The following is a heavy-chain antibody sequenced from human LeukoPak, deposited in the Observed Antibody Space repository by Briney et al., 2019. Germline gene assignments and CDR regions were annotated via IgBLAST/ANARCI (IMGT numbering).Heavy chain of an antibody. Sequence: GGSLRLSCAASGFTFSGFYMHWVRQASGKGLEWIGLIRSKPNSYTTVYAASVQGRFTISGDDSKNTAYLQMNSLKAEDKAVYYCTRQHCSGGSCSYVDYWGQGTLVTVSS. J-gene: IGHJ4*02. D-gene: IGHD2-15*01. V-gene: IGHV3-73*01. CDR1: GFTFSGFY. CDR3: TRQHCSGGSCSYVDY. CDR2: IRSKPNSYTT.